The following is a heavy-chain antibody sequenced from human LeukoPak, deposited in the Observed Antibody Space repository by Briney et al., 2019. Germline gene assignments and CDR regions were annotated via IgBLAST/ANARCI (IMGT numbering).Heavy chain of an antibody. CDR2: ISHSGST. J-gene: IGHJ6*02. V-gene: IGHV4-38-2*02. D-gene: IGHD3-16*01. CDR1: GYSISSGYY. CDR3: ARDGGDGMDV. Sequence: SETLSLTYTVSGYSISSGYYWGWIRQPPGKGLEWIGSISHSGSTNYNPSLKSRVTMSVDTSKNQFSLKLSSVTAADTAVYYCARDGGDGMDVWGQGTTVTVSS.